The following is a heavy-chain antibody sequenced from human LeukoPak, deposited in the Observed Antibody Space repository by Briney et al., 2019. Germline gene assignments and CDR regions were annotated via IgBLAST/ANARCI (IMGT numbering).Heavy chain of an antibody. D-gene: IGHD3-22*01. CDR2: ISWNSGSI. CDR1: GFTFDDYA. Sequence: GGSLRLSCAASGFTFDDYAMHWVRQAPGKGLEWVSGISWNSGSIGYADSVKGRFTISRDNAKNSLYLQMNSLRAEDTAVYYCARPMIVVVTSSSPFDYWGQGTLVTVSS. J-gene: IGHJ4*02. CDR3: ARPMIVVVTSSSPFDY. V-gene: IGHV3-9*01.